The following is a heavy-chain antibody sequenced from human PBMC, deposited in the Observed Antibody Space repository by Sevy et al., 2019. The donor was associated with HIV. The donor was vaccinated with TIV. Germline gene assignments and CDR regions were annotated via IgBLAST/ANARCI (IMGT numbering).Heavy chain of an antibody. J-gene: IGHJ4*02. CDR1: GFTFSSYE. V-gene: IGHV3-48*03. CDR2: ISSSGSTI. Sequence: GALRLSCAASGFTFSSYEMNWVRQAPGKGLEWVSYISSSGSTIYYADSVKGRFTISRDNAKNSLYLQMNSLRAEDTAVYYCARVYSSGGWDYWGQGTPVTVSS. CDR3: ARVYSSGGWDY. D-gene: IGHD6-19*01.